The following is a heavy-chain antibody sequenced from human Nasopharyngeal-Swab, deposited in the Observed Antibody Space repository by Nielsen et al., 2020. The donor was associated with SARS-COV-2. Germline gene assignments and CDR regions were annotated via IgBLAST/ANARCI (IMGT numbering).Heavy chain of an antibody. CDR2: IIPIFGTA. CDR3: ARDISIAAWPYYYGMDV. D-gene: IGHD6-6*01. J-gene: IGHJ6*02. Sequence: SVKVSCKASGGTFSSYAISWVRQAPGQGLEWMGGIIPIFGTANYAQKFQGRVTITADESTSTAYMELSSLRSEDTAVYYCARDISIAAWPYYYGMDVWGQGTTVTVSS. CDR1: GGTFSSYA. V-gene: IGHV1-69*13.